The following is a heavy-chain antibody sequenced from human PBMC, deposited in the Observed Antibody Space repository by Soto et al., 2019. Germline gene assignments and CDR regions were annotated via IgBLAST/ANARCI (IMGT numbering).Heavy chain of an antibody. Sequence: SETLSLTCSVAGYSVNSSDDYWARIPQHPGKGLEWIGSMLYSGLTYYNPSLKSRVTLPIDTSKNQFSVRLNSVTASDTALYYCEPLSVSLLGPYGIHVWGQGTTVTVSS. J-gene: IGHJ6*02. CDR2: MLYSGLT. CDR3: EPLSVSLLGPYGIHV. V-gene: IGHV4-39*01. CDR1: GYSVNSSDDY. D-gene: IGHD1-26*01.